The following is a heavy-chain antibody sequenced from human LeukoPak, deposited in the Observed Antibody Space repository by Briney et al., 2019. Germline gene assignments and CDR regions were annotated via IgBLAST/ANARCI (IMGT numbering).Heavy chain of an antibody. CDR1: GYTFTGYY. CDR2: INPNSGGT. D-gene: IGHD3-10*01. CDR3: ARDQVRGVNYFDY. Sequence: GASVKVSCKASGYTFTGYYMHWVRQAPGQGLEWMGWINPNSGGTNYAQKLQGRVTMTTDTSTSTAYMELRSLRSDDTAVYYCARDQVRGVNYFDYWGQGTLVTVSS. V-gene: IGHV1-2*02. J-gene: IGHJ4*02.